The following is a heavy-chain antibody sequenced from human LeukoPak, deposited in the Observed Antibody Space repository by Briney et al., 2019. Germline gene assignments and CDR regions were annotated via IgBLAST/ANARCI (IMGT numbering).Heavy chain of an antibody. D-gene: IGHD1-26*01. CDR1: GFTFDDYG. V-gene: IGHV3-20*04. J-gene: IGHJ4*02. CDR3: ATFNSGSSPFDY. Sequence: PGGSLRLSGAGSGFTFDDYGMSWVRQAPGKGLEWVSGINWNGGSTGYADSVKGRFTISRDNAKNSLYLQMNSMRAEDTAVYYCATFNSGSSPFDYWGQGTLVTVSS. CDR2: INWNGGST.